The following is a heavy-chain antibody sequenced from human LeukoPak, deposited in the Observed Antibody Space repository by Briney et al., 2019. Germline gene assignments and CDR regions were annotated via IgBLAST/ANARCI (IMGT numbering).Heavy chain of an antibody. CDR3: AKDKYSGSYQDAFDI. CDR2: ISGDGGST. J-gene: IGHJ3*02. D-gene: IGHD1-26*01. V-gene: IGHV3-43*02. CDR1: GFTFDDYA. Sequence: GGSLRLSCAASGFTFDDYAMHWVRQAQGKGLEWVSLISGDGGSTYYADSVKGRFTISRDNSKNSLYLQMNSLRTEDTALYYCAKDKYSGSYQDAFDIWGQGTMVTVSS.